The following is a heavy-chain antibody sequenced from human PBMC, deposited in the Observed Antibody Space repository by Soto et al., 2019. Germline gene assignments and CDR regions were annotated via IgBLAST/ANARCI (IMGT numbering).Heavy chain of an antibody. CDR1: GGTFSSYA. D-gene: IGHD5-12*01. CDR2: MIPIVGTA. J-gene: IGHJ4*02. V-gene: IGHV1-69*01. CDR3: AREYSGYFSLGY. Sequence: QVQLVQSGAEVKKPGSSVKVSCKASGGTFSSYAISWERQAPGQGLEWMGGMIPIVGTANYAQKFQGRVTITADESTSTAYMELSSLRSEDTAVYYCAREYSGYFSLGYWGQGTLVTVSS.